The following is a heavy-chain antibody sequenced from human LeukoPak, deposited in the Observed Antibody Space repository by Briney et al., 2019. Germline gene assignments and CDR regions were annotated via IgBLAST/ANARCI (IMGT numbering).Heavy chain of an antibody. D-gene: IGHD3-10*01. CDR2: VYYSGST. J-gene: IGHJ4*02. V-gene: IGHV4-59*01. Sequence: SETLSLTCTVSGGSISSYYWSWIRQPPGKGLEWIGYVYYSGSTNYNPSLKSRGTISVDTSNNQFSLKLTSVTAADTAVYYCARSGRGNSAGFDCWGQGTLVTVSS. CDR3: ARSGRGNSAGFDC. CDR1: GGSISSYY.